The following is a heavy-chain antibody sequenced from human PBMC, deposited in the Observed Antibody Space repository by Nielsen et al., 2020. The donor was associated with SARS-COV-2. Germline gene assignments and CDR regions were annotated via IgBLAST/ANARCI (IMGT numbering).Heavy chain of an antibody. CDR2: IHAGNGNT. Sequence: ASVKVSCKASGNTFTTNVMHWVRQAPGQRLEWVGWIHAGNGNTQYSRKFQDRVTMTRDTSTSTVYMELSSLRSEDTAVYYCASGGVTTNKNPYYYYGMDVWGQGTTVTVSS. V-gene: IGHV1-3*01. CDR3: ASGGVTTNKNPYYYYGMDV. CDR1: GNTFTTNV. D-gene: IGHD4-17*01. J-gene: IGHJ6*02.